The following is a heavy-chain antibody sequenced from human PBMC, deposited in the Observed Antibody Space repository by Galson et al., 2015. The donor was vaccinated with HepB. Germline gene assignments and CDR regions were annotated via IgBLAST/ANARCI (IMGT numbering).Heavy chain of an antibody. D-gene: IGHD3-3*02. CDR2: IKSKSDGGTT. CDR3: TTRQDPLV. J-gene: IGHJ4*02. Sequence: SLRLSCAASGFTFNNAWMSRVRQAPGKGLEWVGRIKSKSDGGTTDYAAPVEGRFTISRDDSKNTVYLQMNSLKTEDTAVYYCTTRQDPLVWGQGTLVTVSS. V-gene: IGHV3-15*01. CDR1: GFTFNNAW.